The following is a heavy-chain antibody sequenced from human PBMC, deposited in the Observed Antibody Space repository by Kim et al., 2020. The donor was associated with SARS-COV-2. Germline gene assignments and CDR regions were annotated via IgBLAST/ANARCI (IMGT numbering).Heavy chain of an antibody. D-gene: IGHD3-16*01. V-gene: IGHV4-34*01. Sequence: SETLSLTCAVYGGSFSGYYWSWIRQPPGKGLEWIGEINHSGSTNYNPSLKSRVTISVDTSKNQFSLKLSSVTAADTAVYYCARNPIWDYYYYGMDVWGQGTTVTVSS. CDR2: INHSGST. CDR3: ARNPIWDYYYYGMDV. J-gene: IGHJ6*02. CDR1: GGSFSGYY.